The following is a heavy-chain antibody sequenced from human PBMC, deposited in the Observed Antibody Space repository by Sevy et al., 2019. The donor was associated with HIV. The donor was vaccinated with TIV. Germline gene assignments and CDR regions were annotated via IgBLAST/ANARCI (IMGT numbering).Heavy chain of an antibody. CDR3: AKGYCSGGSCPSDYYYYGLDV. V-gene: IGHV3-23*01. D-gene: IGHD2-15*01. CDR1: GFTFSSSA. CDR2: ISTGGRNT. J-gene: IGHJ6*02. Sequence: GGSLRLSCAASGFTFSSSAMNWVRQVPGKGLEWVSSISTGGRNTYYAYSVEGRFTISRDNSKNTLYLQMNSLRADDTAVYYCAKGYCSGGSCPSDYYYYGLDVWGQGTTVTVSS.